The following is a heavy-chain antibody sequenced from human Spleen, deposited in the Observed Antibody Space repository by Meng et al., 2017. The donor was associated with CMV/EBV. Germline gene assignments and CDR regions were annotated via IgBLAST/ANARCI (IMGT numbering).Heavy chain of an antibody. J-gene: IGHJ5*02. CDR3: ARNRGDGYSSAFDP. Sequence: ASVKVSCKASGYIFNGYFMHWVRQATGQGLEWMGWMNPNSGNTGYAQKFQGRVTVTRDTSMSTVSIILRRLTSDDTAIYYCARNRGDGYSSAFDPWGQGTLVTVSS. CDR2: MNPNSGNT. CDR1: GYIFNGYF. D-gene: IGHD3-22*01. V-gene: IGHV1-2*02.